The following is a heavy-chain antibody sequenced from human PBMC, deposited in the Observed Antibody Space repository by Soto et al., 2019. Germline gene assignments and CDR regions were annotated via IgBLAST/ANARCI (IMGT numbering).Heavy chain of an antibody. CDR2: IHHSGST. J-gene: IGHJ1*01. D-gene: IGHD3-10*01. Sequence: PSETLSLTCTVSGGSISSGVYYWTWIRQHPGKGLEWIGNIHHSGSTFYNPSLKSRVSISVDTSKNQFSLKLSSVTAADTAVYFCVRGVLSWGQGTLVTVSS. V-gene: IGHV4-31*03. CDR1: GGSISSGVYY. CDR3: VRGVLS.